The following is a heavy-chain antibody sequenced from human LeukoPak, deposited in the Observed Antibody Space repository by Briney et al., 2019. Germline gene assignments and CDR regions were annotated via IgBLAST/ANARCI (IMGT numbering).Heavy chain of an antibody. D-gene: IGHD6-19*01. CDR3: ARDFEAVADEEGYDAFDI. Sequence: ASVKVSCKASGYTFTSYYMHWVRQAPGQGLEWVGIINPSGGRTTYAQKFQGRVTMTKDTSTSRVYMELRSLRPDDTAVYYCARDFEAVADEEGYDAFDIWGQGTMVTVSS. V-gene: IGHV1-46*01. J-gene: IGHJ3*02. CDR2: INPSGGRT. CDR1: GYTFTSYY.